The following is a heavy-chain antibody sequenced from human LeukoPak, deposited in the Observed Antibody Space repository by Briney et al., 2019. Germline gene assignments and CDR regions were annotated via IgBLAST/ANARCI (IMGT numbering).Heavy chain of an antibody. CDR2: IIPIFGTA. J-gene: IGHJ6*02. Sequence: ASVKVSCKTSGGTFSSSAITWVRQAPGQGLEWMGRIIPIFGTANYAQKFQGRVTITADKSTSTAYMEVSSLRSEDTAVYYCARTNYYDNSGYQGAGTYYYGMDVWGQGTTVTVSS. D-gene: IGHD3-22*01. V-gene: IGHV1-69*06. CDR1: GGTFSSSA. CDR3: ARTNYYDNSGYQGAGTYYYGMDV.